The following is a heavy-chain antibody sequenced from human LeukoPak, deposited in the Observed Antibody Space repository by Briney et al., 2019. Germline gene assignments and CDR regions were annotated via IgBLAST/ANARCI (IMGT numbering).Heavy chain of an antibody. D-gene: IGHD5-18*01. CDR2: ISGSGGST. CDR3: AKDLGYSYGYVY. Sequence: GGSLRLSCTASGFTFSSYGMHWVRQAPGKGLEWVSAISGSGGSTYYADSVKGRFTISRDNSKNTLYLQMNSLRAEDTAVYYCAKDLGYSYGYVYWGQGTLVTVSS. J-gene: IGHJ4*02. V-gene: IGHV3-23*01. CDR1: GFTFSSYG.